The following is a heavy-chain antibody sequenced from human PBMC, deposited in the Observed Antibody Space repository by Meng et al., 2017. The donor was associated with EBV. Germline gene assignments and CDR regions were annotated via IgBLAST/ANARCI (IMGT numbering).Heavy chain of an antibody. J-gene: IGHJ4*02. CDR2: ISAYNGNT. CDR1: VYTFPSYG. V-gene: IGHV1-18*01. Sequence: HVQLCHPVPWDKKPGAPVTVSCTASVYTFPSYGISWVRQAPGQGLEWMGWISAYNGNTNYAQKLQGRVTMTTDTSTSTAYMELRSLRSDDTAVYYCARGLDYFDYWGQGTLVTVSS. CDR3: ARGLDYFDY.